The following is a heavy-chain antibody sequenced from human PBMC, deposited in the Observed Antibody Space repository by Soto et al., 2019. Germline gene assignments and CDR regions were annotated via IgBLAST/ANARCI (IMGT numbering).Heavy chain of an antibody. CDR2: IWYDGNEK. Sequence: QVQLVESGGGVVQPGRSLRLRCAASGFTFSSYGMHWVRQAPGKGLEWVAVIWYDGNEKYYADSVKGRFTISRDNSKNTLYLQMNSRRAEDAAVYYCVRPGYTSGTVIYYDQMDVWGQGTTVTVSS. D-gene: IGHD3-3*01. CDR1: GFTFSSYG. J-gene: IGHJ6*02. CDR3: VRPGYTSGTVIYYDQMDV. V-gene: IGHV3-33*01.